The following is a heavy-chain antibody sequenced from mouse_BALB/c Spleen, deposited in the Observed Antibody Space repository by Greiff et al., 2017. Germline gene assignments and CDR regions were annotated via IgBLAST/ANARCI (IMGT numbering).Heavy chain of an antibody. J-gene: IGHJ2*01. CDR2: IDPYNGST. CDR1: GFAFTSYN. Sequence: VQLQQSGPELVKPGASVKVSCTASGFAFTSYNMYWVQQSPGKSLEWIGYIDPYNGSTNYNQKFKGKATLTVDKSSSTAYMHLNSLTSEDSAVYYCERGYYYGTHWGQGTTLTVSS. CDR3: ERGYYYGTH. D-gene: IGHD1-1*01. V-gene: IGHV1S135*01.